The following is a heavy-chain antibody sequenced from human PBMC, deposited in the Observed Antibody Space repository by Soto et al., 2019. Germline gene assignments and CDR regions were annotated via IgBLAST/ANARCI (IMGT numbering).Heavy chain of an antibody. D-gene: IGHD2-2*01. CDR1: GSTFSSYG. Sequence: GGSLRLSCLDSGSTFSSYGMNWVRQAPGRGLEWVSRISSSGAYVDYVDSVKGRFTISRDNAKSSMYLQMDSLRADDTAVYYCARGVGYCSSTRCSPGYYFDSWGQGTQVTVSS. J-gene: IGHJ4*02. CDR3: ARGVGYCSSTRCSPGYYFDS. V-gene: IGHV3-21*01. CDR2: ISSSGAYV.